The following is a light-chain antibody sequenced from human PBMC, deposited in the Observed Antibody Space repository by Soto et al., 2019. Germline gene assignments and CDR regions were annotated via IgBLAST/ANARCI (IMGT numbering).Light chain of an antibody. V-gene: IGKV3-20*01. CDR3: QHYSTSPIS. J-gene: IGKJ5*01. CDR2: GAS. Sequence: EIVLTQSPGTLSLALGERATLSCRASQSVSSNYLAWYQQTPGQATRLLIYGASNRATGIPDRFSGSGSGTDFTLTSSRLEPEDFVLFYWQHYSTSPISFGQGTRLEIK. CDR1: QSVSSNY.